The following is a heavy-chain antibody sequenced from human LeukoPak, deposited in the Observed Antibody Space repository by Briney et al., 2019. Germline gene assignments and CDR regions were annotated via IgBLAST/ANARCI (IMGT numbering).Heavy chain of an antibody. CDR2: VHYPGTT. V-gene: IGHV4-39*01. D-gene: IGHD3-10*01. Sequence: SETLSLTCTVSGVSISAIPYYWGWIRKPPGKGLEWIGSVHYPGTTYYNPSLKTRVTISVDTSKSQFSPKLTSVTAADTAVYFCARSHFYGSGVDSWGQGTLVTVSS. CDR1: GVSISAIPYY. J-gene: IGHJ5*01. CDR3: ARSHFYGSGVDS.